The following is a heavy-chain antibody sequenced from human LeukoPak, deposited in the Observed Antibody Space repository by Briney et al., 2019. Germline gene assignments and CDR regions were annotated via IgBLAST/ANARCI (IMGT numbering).Heavy chain of an antibody. Sequence: GGSLRLSCAASGSTFSDYYMSWIRQAPREGLEWVSYISSSGSTIYYADSVKGRFTITRDNAKNSLYLQMNRLRAEDTAVYYYAREQYSSPLLTHLDYWGQGTLVTVSS. J-gene: IGHJ4*02. CDR3: AREQYSSPLLTHLDY. V-gene: IGHV3-11*01. CDR1: GSTFSDYY. CDR2: ISSSGSTI. D-gene: IGHD6-6*01.